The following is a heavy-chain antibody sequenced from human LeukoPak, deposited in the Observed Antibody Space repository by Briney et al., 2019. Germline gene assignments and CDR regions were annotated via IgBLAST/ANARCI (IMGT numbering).Heavy chain of an antibody. D-gene: IGHD3-22*01. Sequence: GGSLRLSCAASGFTFSSYAMSWVRQAPGKGLEWVSAISGSGGSTYYADSVKGRFTISRDNSKNTLYLQMNSLRAEDTAVYYCAKPVFLDSSGYPEYFQHWGQGTLVTVSS. CDR2: ISGSGGST. CDR1: GFTFSSYA. J-gene: IGHJ1*01. V-gene: IGHV3-23*01. CDR3: AKPVFLDSSGYPEYFQH.